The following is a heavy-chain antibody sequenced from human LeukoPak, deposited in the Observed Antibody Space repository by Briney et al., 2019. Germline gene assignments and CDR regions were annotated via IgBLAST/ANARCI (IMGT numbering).Heavy chain of an antibody. J-gene: IGHJ4*02. CDR3: ARGLMMAVAGRGEFHY. Sequence: SETLSLTCIVSGGSISSYYWSWIRQPPGEGLEWIGYIYYSGSTNYNTSLKSRVTISVDTSKNQFSLKLSSVTAADTAVYYCARGLMMAVAGRGEFHYWGQGTLVTVSS. CDR2: IYYSGST. D-gene: IGHD6-13*01. V-gene: IGHV4-59*01. CDR1: GGSISSYY.